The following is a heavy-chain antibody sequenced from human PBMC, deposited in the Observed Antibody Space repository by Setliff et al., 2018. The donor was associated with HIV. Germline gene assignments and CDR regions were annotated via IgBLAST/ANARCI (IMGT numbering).Heavy chain of an antibody. V-gene: IGHV3-7*01. Sequence: GGSLRLSCAASGFTFSTHWMTWVRQAPGKGLEWVANIKEDGSEKFYVDSVKDRFTISRDNAKNSLFLQMNSLRAEDTAVYYCVRDRMTAAATTFLDYWGHGVLVTVSS. CDR1: GFTFSTHW. CDR3: VRDRMTAAATTFLDY. CDR2: IKEDGSEK. J-gene: IGHJ4*01. D-gene: IGHD6-13*01.